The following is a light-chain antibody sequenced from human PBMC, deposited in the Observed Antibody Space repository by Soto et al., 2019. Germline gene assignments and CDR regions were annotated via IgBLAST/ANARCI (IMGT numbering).Light chain of an antibody. CDR1: PGISSY. J-gene: IGKJ2*01. CDR3: QQYYSYPYT. Sequence: AIRITQSPSSLSASTGDRVTITCQASPGISSYLAWYQQKPGKAPKLLIYAASTLQSGVPSRFSGSGSGTDFTLTISCLQSEDFATYYCQQYYSYPYTFGQGTKLEIK. V-gene: IGKV1-8*01. CDR2: AAS.